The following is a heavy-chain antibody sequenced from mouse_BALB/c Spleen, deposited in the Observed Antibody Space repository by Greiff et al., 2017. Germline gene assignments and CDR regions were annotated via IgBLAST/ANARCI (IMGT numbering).Heavy chain of an antibody. V-gene: IGHV2-9*02. CDR1: GFSLTSYG. CDR3: ARERHDYAFYYAMDY. CDR2: IWAGGST. Sequence: QVQLQQSGPGLVAPSQSLSITCTVSGFSLTSYGVHWVRQPPGKGLEWLGVIWAGGSTNYNSALMSRLSISKDNSKSQVFLKMNSLQTDDTAMYYCARERHDYAFYYAMDYWGQGTSVTVSS. J-gene: IGHJ4*01. D-gene: IGHD2-4*01.